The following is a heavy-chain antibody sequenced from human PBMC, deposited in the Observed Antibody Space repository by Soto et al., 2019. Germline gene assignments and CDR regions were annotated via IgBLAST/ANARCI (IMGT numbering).Heavy chain of an antibody. Sequence: EVQLLESGGGLVQPGGSLRLSCAASGFTFSSYAMSWVRQAPGKGLEWVSAISGSGGSTYYADSVKGRFTISRDNSKNTLYLQMNSLRAKDTAVYYCAKDHGRYYDYVWGSYRYSWYFDLWGRGTLVTVSS. D-gene: IGHD3-16*02. CDR2: ISGSGGST. CDR1: GFTFSSYA. J-gene: IGHJ2*01. CDR3: AKDHGRYYDYVWGSYRYSWYFDL. V-gene: IGHV3-23*01.